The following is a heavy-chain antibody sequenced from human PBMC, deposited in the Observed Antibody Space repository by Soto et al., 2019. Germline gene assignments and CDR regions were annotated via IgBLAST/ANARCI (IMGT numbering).Heavy chain of an antibody. J-gene: IGHJ6*02. CDR2: IIPIFGTA. CDR1: GGTFSSYA. D-gene: IGHD2-2*01. Sequence: QVQLVQSGAEVKKPGSSVKVSCKASGGTFSSYAISWVRQAPGQGLEWMGGIIPIFGTADYAQKFQGRVTITADESTSTXXMELSSLRSEDTAVYYCASHSSLRGYCISTSCYGYYYGMDVWGQGTTVTVSS. CDR3: ASHSSLRGYCISTSCYGYYYGMDV. V-gene: IGHV1-69*12.